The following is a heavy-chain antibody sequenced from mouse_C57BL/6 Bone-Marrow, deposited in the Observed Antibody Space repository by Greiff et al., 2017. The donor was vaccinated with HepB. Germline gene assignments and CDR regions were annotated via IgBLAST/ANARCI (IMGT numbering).Heavy chain of an antibody. CDR2: IDPSESYT. J-gene: IGHJ2*01. D-gene: IGHD1-1*01. CDR3: ARETTGEDY. V-gene: IGHV1-50*01. Sequence: QVQLQQPGAELVKPGASVKLSCKASGYTFTSYWMQWVKQRPGQGLEWIGEIDPSESYTNYNQKFKGKATLTVDTSSSTAYMQLSSLTSEDSAVYYCARETTGEDYWGQGTTLTVSS. CDR1: GYTFTSYW.